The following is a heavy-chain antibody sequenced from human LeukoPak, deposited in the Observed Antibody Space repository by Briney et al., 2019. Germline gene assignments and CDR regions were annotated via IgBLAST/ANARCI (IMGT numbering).Heavy chain of an antibody. Sequence: GESLKISRKGSRYSLTSYRIGWVRQMPWPGLECLEIIYPGDSETRYSPSFQGQVTISADRSINTAYLQWSSLKVSDSAIYYCARRPLDILTGYPFDYWGQGTLVTVSS. V-gene: IGHV5-51*01. CDR2: IYPGDSET. CDR1: RYSLTSYR. D-gene: IGHD3-9*01. J-gene: IGHJ4*02. CDR3: ARRPLDILTGYPFDY.